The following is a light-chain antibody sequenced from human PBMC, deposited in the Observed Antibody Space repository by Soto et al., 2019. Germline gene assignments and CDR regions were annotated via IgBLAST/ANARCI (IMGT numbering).Light chain of an antibody. CDR1: SSDVGGYNY. CDR2: EVS. J-gene: IGLJ1*01. CDR3: SSYAGINNFGV. V-gene: IGLV2-8*01. Sequence: QSALTQPPSASVCPGQSVTISCTRTSSDVGGYNYVSWYQQHPGKAPKLMIYEVSKRPSGVPDRFSGSKSGNTASLTVSGLQAEDEADYYCSSYAGINNFGVFGTGNKITVL.